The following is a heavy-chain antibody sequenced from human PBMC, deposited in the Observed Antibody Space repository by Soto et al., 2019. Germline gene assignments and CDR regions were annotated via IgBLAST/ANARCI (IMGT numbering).Heavy chain of an antibody. D-gene: IGHD4-4*01. CDR3: AKDPTTVIAELSWVEN. V-gene: IGHV3-30*18. CDR1: GFTFNSYG. CDR2: ISYDGSST. J-gene: IGHJ4*02. Sequence: GGSLRLSCAASGFTFNSYGMHWVRQAPGKGLEWLAVISYDGSSTYYADSVRGRFTISRDNSKNRLYLEMNSLRAEDTAVYYCAKDPTTVIAELSWVENWGQGTLVTVSS.